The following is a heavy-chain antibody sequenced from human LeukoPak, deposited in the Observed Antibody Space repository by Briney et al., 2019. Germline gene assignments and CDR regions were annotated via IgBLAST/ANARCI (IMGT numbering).Heavy chain of an antibody. D-gene: IGHD6-13*01. J-gene: IGHJ5*02. Sequence: GGSLRLSCAASGFTFSSYAMSWVRQAPGKGLEWVSAICGSGCSTYYADSVKGRFTISRDNSKNTLYLQMNSLRAEDTAVYYCAKVRGYSSSWYVSWFDPWGQGTLVTVSS. CDR3: AKVRGYSSSWYVSWFDP. V-gene: IGHV3-23*01. CDR2: ICGSGCST. CDR1: GFTFSSYA.